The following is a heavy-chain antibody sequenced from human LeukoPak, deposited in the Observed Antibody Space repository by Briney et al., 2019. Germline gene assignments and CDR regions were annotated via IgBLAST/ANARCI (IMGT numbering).Heavy chain of an antibody. V-gene: IGHV3-30*18. D-gene: IGHD2-2*01. J-gene: IGHJ6*02. CDR3: AKDLSSTSCYSALADCYYYYGMDV. Sequence: GGSLRLSCAASGFTFSSYGMHWVRQAPGKGLEWVAVISYDGGNKYYADSVKGRSTISRDNSKNTLYLQMNSLRAEDTAVYYCAKDLSSTSCYSALADCYYYYGMDVWGQGTTVTVSS. CDR1: GFTFSSYG. CDR2: ISYDGGNK.